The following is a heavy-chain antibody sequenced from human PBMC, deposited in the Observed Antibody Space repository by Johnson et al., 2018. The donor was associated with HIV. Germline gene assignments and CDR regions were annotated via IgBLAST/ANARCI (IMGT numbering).Heavy chain of an antibody. Sequence: VQLVESGGGLVQPGGSLRLSCAASGFTFSSYWMSWVRQAPGKGLEWVANITQDGSEKYYVDSVKGRFTISRDNAKNSLYLQMNSLRAEDTAVYYCARVLGDSSSSWRELSAFDIWGQGTMVTVSS. CDR1: GFTFSSYW. V-gene: IGHV3-7*01. CDR3: ARVLGDSSSSWRELSAFDI. CDR2: ITQDGSEK. D-gene: IGHD6-6*01. J-gene: IGHJ3*02.